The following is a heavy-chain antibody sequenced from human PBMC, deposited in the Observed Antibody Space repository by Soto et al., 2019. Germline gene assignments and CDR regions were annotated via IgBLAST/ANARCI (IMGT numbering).Heavy chain of an antibody. J-gene: IGHJ6*02. CDR2: ISAYSGNT. V-gene: IGHV1-18*01. CDR3: AKNYDFWSGNYYGMDV. CDR1: GDTFTSYG. Sequence: ASVEGSCKASGDTFTSYGISWVRQAPRQGLEWMGWISAYSGNTNYAQKLQGRVTMTTDTSTSTAYMELRSLRSDDTAVYYCAKNYDFWSGNYYGMDVWGQGTTVTVSS. D-gene: IGHD3-3*01.